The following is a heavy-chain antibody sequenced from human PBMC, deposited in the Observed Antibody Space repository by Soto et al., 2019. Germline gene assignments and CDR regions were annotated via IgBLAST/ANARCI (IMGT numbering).Heavy chain of an antibody. V-gene: IGHV3-21*01. CDR1: GFTFSSYS. CDR2: ISRTSNYI. Sequence: EVQVVESGGGLVKPGGSLTLSCAASGFTFSSYSMNWVRQAPGKGLEWVSSISRTSNYIYYTDSVKGRFTISRDNAKNSINQQMNSLRAEDTATYYWASGAFGLVSPVIWGYWGQGTLVTFSS. D-gene: IGHD3-3*01. CDR3: ASGAFGLVSPVIWGY. J-gene: IGHJ4*02.